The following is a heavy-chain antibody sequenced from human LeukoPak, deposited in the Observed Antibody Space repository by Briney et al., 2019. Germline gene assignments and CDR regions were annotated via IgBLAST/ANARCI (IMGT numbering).Heavy chain of an antibody. J-gene: IGHJ4*02. CDR2: IYYSGST. V-gene: IGHV4-59*01. CDR1: GGSISSYY. D-gene: IGHD3-10*01. CDR3: ARDRSTYDY. Sequence: SETLSLTCTVSGGSISSYYWSWIRQPPGKGLEWIGYIYYSGSTNYNPSLKSRVTISVDTSKNQFSLKLSSVTAADTAVYYCARDRSTYDYWGQGTLVTVSS.